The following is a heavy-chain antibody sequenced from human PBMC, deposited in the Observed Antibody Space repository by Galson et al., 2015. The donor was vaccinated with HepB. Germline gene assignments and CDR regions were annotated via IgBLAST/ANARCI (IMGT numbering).Heavy chain of an antibody. Sequence: SVKVSCKASGYTFTSYEINWVRQATGQGLEWMGWMNPNSGNTGYAQKFQGRVTMTRNTSIGTAYMELRSLRSEDTAVYYCARVHEFWSGYYGYWGQGTLVTVSS. J-gene: IGHJ4*02. CDR1: GYTFTSYE. CDR2: MNPNSGNT. D-gene: IGHD3-3*01. CDR3: ARVHEFWSGYYGY. V-gene: IGHV1-8*01.